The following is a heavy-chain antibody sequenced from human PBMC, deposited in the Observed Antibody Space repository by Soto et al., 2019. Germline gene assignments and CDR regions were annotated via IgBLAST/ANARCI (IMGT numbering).Heavy chain of an antibody. D-gene: IGHD3-3*01. Sequence: SEALSLTCAVYGGSFSGYYWSWIRQPPGKGLEWIGEINHSGSTNYNPSLTSRVTISVDTSKNQFSLKLSSVTAADTAVYYCARERGDYYRPIDYWGEGTLLT. V-gene: IGHV4-34*01. J-gene: IGHJ4*02. CDR3: ARERGDYYRPIDY. CDR1: GGSFSGYY. CDR2: INHSGST.